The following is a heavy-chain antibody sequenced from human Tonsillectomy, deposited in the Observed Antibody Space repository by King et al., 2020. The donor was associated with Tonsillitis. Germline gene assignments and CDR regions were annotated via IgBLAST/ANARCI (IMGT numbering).Heavy chain of an antibody. J-gene: IGHJ4*02. CDR2: IYSGGNT. CDR3: ARGFGIAVAGFH. D-gene: IGHD6-19*01. CDR1: GFTVSDND. Sequence: VQLVESGGGLIQPGGSLRLSCADSGFTVSDNDMSWVRQAPGKGLEWVSDIYSGGNTYYADFVKGRFTISRDSSKNTLYLQMNSLRADDTAVYYCARGFGIAVAGFHWGQGTLVTVSS. V-gene: IGHV3-53*01.